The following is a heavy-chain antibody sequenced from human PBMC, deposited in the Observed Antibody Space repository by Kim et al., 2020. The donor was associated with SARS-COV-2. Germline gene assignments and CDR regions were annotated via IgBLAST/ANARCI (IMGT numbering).Heavy chain of an antibody. CDR1: GFTFSSYA. Sequence: GGSLRLSCAASGFTFSSYAMHWVRQAPGKGLEWVAVISYDGSNKYYADSVKGRFTISRDNSKNTLYLQMNSLRAEDTAVYYCARDSVDDSSGIDYWGQGTLVTVSS. CDR2: ISYDGSNK. D-gene: IGHD3-22*01. V-gene: IGHV3-30*04. CDR3: ARDSVDDSSGIDY. J-gene: IGHJ4*02.